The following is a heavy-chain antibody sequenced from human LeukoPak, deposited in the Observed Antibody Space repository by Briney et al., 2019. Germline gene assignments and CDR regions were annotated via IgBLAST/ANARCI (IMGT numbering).Heavy chain of an antibody. CDR1: GYTFTGYY. J-gene: IGHJ4*02. D-gene: IGHD3-22*01. V-gene: IGHV1-2*06. Sequence: ASVKVSCKASGYTFTGYYMHWVRQAPGQGLEWMGRINPNSGGTNYAQKFQGRVTVTRDTSISTAYMELSRLRSDDTAVYYCARVWNYDSSGYFYWGQGTLVTVSS. CDR2: INPNSGGT. CDR3: ARVWNYDSSGYFY.